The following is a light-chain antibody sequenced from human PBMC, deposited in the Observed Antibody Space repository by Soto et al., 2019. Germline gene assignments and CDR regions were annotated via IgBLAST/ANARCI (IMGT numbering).Light chain of an antibody. CDR2: DAS. J-gene: IGKJ2*01. CDR1: QSITNC. CDR3: QQHNPYSPYT. Sequence: DIKMAQSPSTVSASVGDRVTITCRASQSITNCLAWYQQKPGKAPKLLIFDASSLRSGVPSRFSGSGSGAEFTLTISSLQPEDFATYYCQQHNPYSPYTFGQGTKLEIK. V-gene: IGKV1-5*03.